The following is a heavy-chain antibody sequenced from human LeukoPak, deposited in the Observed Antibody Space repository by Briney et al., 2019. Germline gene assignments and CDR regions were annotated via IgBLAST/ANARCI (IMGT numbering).Heavy chain of an antibody. V-gene: IGHV4-59*12. D-gene: IGHD2-21*02. Sequence: SETLSLTCTVSGGSLSSYYWSWIRQPPGKGLEWIGYIYYSESTNYNPSLKSRVTISVDTSKNQFSLKLSSVTAADTAVYYCARGLYCGGDCRIDYWGQGTLVTVSS. CDR2: IYYSEST. CDR3: ARGLYCGGDCRIDY. J-gene: IGHJ4*02. CDR1: GGSLSSYY.